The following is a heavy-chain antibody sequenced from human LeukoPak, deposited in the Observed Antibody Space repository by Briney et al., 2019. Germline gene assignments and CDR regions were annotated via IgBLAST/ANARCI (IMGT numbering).Heavy chain of an antibody. J-gene: IGHJ4*02. Sequence: GSSVKVSCKASGYTFTSYYMHWVRQAPGQGLEWMGIINPSGGSTSYAQKFQGRVTMTRDTSTSTVYMELSSLRSKDTAVYYCARVRFSGSYYSGGLDYWGQGTLVTVSS. D-gene: IGHD1-26*01. CDR3: ARVRFSGSYYSGGLDY. V-gene: IGHV1-46*01. CDR1: GYTFTSYY. CDR2: INPSGGST.